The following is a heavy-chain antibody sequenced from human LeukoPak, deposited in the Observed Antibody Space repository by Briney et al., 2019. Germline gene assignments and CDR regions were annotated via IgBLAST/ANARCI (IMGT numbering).Heavy chain of an antibody. D-gene: IGHD1-26*01. V-gene: IGHV4-39*01. J-gene: IGHJ4*02. CDR2: MYYTGST. CDR1: GGSISSSSYY. CDR3: ASDWELGY. Sequence: PSETLSLTCSVSGGSISSSSYYWGCIRQPPGNGLEWTVKMYYTGSTHSTPSLKRGRTTYNPSLKSPVTISVDTSKNQFSLQLSSVTAADTAVYYCASDWELGYWGQGTLVTVSS.